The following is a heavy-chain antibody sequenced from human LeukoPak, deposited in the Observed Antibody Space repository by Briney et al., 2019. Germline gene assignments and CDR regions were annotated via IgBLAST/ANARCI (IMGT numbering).Heavy chain of an antibody. CDR3: ARALMIAARYLDY. CDR1: GYTFTSYD. D-gene: IGHD6-6*01. CDR2: MNPNSGNT. V-gene: IGHV1-8*01. Sequence: ASVKVSCKASGYTFTSYDINWVRQATGQGVEWMGWMNPNSGNTGYAQKFQGRVTMTRDTSISTAYMELSSLRSEDTAVYYCARALMIAARYLDYWGQGTLVTVSS. J-gene: IGHJ4*02.